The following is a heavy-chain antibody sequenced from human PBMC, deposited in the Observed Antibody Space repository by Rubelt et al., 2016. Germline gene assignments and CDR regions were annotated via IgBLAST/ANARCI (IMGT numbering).Heavy chain of an antibody. V-gene: IGHV3-7*01. CDR2: IKQDESEE. CDR1: GFTFSSYA. D-gene: IGHD4-17*01. Sequence: GFTFSSYAMHWVRQAPGKGLEWVANIKQDESEEHYADSVKGRFTISRDNAKNSVYLQMNSLRAEDTAVYYCARDYGDYWGQGTLVTVSS. J-gene: IGHJ4*02. CDR3: ARDYGDY.